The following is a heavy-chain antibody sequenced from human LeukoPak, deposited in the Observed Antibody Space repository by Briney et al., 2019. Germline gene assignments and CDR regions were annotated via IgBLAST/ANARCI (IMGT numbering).Heavy chain of an antibody. CDR2: THYSGST. CDR1: GGSISTYS. J-gene: IGHJ4*02. D-gene: IGHD3-22*01. Sequence: SETLSLTCTLSGGSISTYSWTWIRQSPGKGLEWMGYTHYSGSTNHNPSLKSRLTISVDTSKNQFSLKLSSVTAADTAVYYCASLIYDSSGYYFDSWGQGTLVTVSS. CDR3: ASLIYDSSGYYFDS. V-gene: IGHV4-59*08.